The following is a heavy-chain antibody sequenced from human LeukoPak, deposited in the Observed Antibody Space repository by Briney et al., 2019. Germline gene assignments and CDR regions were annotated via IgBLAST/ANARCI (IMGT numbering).Heavy chain of an antibody. V-gene: IGHV4-59*08. CDR3: ARHRDYGSGWYGFGY. CDR1: GGSINSYY. Sequence: SETLSLTCTVSGGSINSYYWSWIRQPPGKGLEWIGYIFYSGSTNYNPSLKSRVTISVDTSKNQFSLKLSSVTAADTAVYYCARHRDYGSGWYGFGYWGQGTLVTVSS. J-gene: IGHJ4*02. D-gene: IGHD6-19*01. CDR2: IFYSGST.